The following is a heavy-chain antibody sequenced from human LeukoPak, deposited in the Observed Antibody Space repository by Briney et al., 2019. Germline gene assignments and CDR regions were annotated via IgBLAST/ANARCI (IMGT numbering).Heavy chain of an antibody. V-gene: IGHV4-31*03. J-gene: IGHJ4*02. D-gene: IGHD3-22*01. CDR1: GGSISSGGYY. CDR3: AREPAPLSGHYYDSSGRPH. CDR2: IYYSGST. Sequence: DPSETLSLTCTVSGGSISSGGYYWSWIRQHPGKGLEWIVYIYYSGSTYYNPSLKSRVTISVDTSKNQFSLKLSSVTAADTAVYYCAREPAPLSGHYYDSSGRPHWGQGTLVTVSS.